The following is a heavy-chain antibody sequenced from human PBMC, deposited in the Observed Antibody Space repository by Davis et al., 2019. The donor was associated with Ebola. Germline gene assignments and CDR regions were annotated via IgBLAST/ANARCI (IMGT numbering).Heavy chain of an antibody. V-gene: IGHV1-69*05. CDR1: GGTFSSYA. J-gene: IGHJ4*02. Sequence: AASVKVSCKTSGGTFSSYAINWVRQAPGQGLEWMGGIIPMFRRPNYAQKFQGRVTMTTDTSTSTAYMKVGSLRSDDTAVYYCARAQFPTTSDHWGQGTLVTVSS. CDR3: ARAQFPTTSDH. CDR2: IIPMFRRP. D-gene: IGHD1-1*01.